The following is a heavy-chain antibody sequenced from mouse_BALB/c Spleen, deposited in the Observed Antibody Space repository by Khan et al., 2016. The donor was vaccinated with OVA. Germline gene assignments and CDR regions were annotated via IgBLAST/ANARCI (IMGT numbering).Heavy chain of an antibody. D-gene: IGHD2-4*01. CDR3: ASGGLRGIFAMDY. CDR2: IDPANGNT. Sequence: EVQLQESGAELVKPGASVKLSCTASGFNIKDTYMHWVKQRPEQGLEWIGRIDPANGNTKYDPKFQGKATITADTSSNTAYLQLNSLTSEDTAVFYCASGGLRGIFAMDYWGQGTSGTVAS. CDR1: GFNIKDTY. J-gene: IGHJ4*01. V-gene: IGHV14-3*02.